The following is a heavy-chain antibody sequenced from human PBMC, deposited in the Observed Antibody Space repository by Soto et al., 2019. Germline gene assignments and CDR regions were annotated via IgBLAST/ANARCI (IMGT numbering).Heavy chain of an antibody. V-gene: IGHV3-13*01. Sequence: GGSLRLSCAASGFTFSSYDMHWVRQATGKGLEWVSAIGTAGDTYYPGFVKGRFTISRENAKNSLYLQMNSLRGGDTAVYYCARAGKYYDFWSGYYDYWGQGTLVTVSS. D-gene: IGHD3-3*01. CDR1: GFTFSSYD. CDR3: ARAGKYYDFWSGYYDY. J-gene: IGHJ4*02. CDR2: IGTAGDT.